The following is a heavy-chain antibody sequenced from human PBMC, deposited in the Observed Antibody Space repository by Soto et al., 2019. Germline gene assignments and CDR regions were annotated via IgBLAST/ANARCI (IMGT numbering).Heavy chain of an antibody. V-gene: IGHV4-34*01. CDR3: ARGSALYYGMDV. Sequence: PSETLSLTCAVYGGSFSGYYWSWIRQPPGKGLEWIGEINHSGSTNYNPSLKSRVTISVDTSKNQFSLKLSSVTAADTAVYYCARGSALYYGMDVWGHGTLVTVSS. J-gene: IGHJ6*02. CDR1: GGSFSGYY. CDR2: INHSGST.